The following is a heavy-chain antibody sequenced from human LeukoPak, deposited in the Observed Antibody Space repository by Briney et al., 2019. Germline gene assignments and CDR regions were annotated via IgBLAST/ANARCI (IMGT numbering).Heavy chain of an antibody. CDR2: INPNSGGT. D-gene: IGHD6-19*01. J-gene: IGHJ4*02. CDR3: ARDEVGSGSPLDY. Sequence: ASVKVSCKASGYTFTGYYMHWVRQAPGQGLEWMGWINPNSGGTNYAQKFQGRVTMTRDTSISTAYMELSRLRSDDTAVYYCARDEVGSGSPLDYWGQGTLVTVSS. CDR1: GYTFTGYY. V-gene: IGHV1-2*02.